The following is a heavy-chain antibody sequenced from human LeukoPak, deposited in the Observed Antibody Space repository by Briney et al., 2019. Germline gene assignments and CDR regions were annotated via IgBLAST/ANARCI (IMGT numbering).Heavy chain of an antibody. J-gene: IGHJ4*02. D-gene: IGHD6-19*01. CDR3: ERGDEIAVAGHEDYFDY. CDR2: INHSGST. Sequence: SEALSLTCAVYGGSFSGYYWSWIRQPPGKGLEWIGEINHSGSTNYNPSLKSRVTISVDTSKNQFSLKLSSVTAADAGVYYCERGDEIAVAGHEDYFDYWGQGTLVTVSS. V-gene: IGHV4-34*01. CDR1: GGSFSGYY.